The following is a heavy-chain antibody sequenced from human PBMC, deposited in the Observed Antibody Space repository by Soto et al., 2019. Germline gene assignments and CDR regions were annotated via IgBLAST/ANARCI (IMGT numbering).Heavy chain of an antibody. J-gene: IGHJ4*02. CDR3: ARRGALRDFWSGYHGSGYYFDY. CDR2: IYPGDSDT. Sequence: GESLKISCKGSGYSFTSYWIGWVRQMPGKGLEWMGIIYPGDSDTRYSPSFQGQVTISADKSISTAYLQWSSLKASDTAMYYCARRGALRDFWSGYHGSGYYFDYWGQGTLVTVSS. D-gene: IGHD3-3*01. CDR1: GYSFTSYW. V-gene: IGHV5-51*01.